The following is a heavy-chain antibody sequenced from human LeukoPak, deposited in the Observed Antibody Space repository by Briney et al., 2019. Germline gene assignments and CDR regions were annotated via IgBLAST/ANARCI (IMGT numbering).Heavy chain of an antibody. CDR1: GYTFGNYE. CDR3: ARGRITVVPGTVKWLDP. D-gene: IGHD3-10*01. Sequence: ASVKVSCTSSGYTFGNYEINWVRQASGEGLEWMGWMNANSGDTVLAQKFQARVTMTRNTSMNTAYMELRGLTSEDTAIYFCARGRITVVPGTVKWLDPWGQGSVVTVSS. J-gene: IGHJ5*02. V-gene: IGHV1-8*01. CDR2: MNANSGDT.